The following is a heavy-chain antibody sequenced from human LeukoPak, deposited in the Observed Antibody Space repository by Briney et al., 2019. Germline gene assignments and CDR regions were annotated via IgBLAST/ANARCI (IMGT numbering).Heavy chain of an antibody. CDR1: GYTFTSYG. CDR3: ARALHGDYNNY. J-gene: IGHJ4*02. CDR2: ISAYNGNT. Sequence: ASVKVSCKACGYTFTSYGISWVRQAPGQGLEWMGWISAYNGNTNCAQKLQGRVTMTTDTSTSTAYMELRSLRSDDTAVYYCARALHGDYNNYWGQGTLVTVSS. V-gene: IGHV1-18*01. D-gene: IGHD4-17*01.